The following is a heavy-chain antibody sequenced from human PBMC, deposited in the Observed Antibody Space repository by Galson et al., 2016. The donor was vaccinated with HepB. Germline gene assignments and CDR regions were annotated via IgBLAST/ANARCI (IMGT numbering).Heavy chain of an antibody. D-gene: IGHD1-26*01. V-gene: IGHV3-74*01. CDR2: IDTDGRIT. Sequence: SLRLSCAASGFNFNSFWMHWVRQVPGNELVWVSRIDTDGRITNYADSVRGRFTISRDNTKNTLFLQMNSLRAEDTALYFCAKYRETGGYWGPGFDSWGQGTLVTVSS. J-gene: IGHJ4*02. CDR1: GFNFNSFW. CDR3: AKYRETGGYWGPGFDS.